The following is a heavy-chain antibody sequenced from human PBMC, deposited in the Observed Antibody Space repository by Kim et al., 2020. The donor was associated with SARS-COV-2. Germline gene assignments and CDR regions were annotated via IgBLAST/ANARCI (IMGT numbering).Heavy chain of an antibody. Sequence: ASVKVSCKASGYTFTDYYFHWVRQAPGQGLECMGWINPKNGATKSAQKFQGRVTMTWDTSISTAYMELSRLSPDDTAVYYCARGSPLGNEVGETFEIWGQGTMVTVSS. J-gene: IGHJ3*02. CDR2: INPKNGAT. D-gene: IGHD2-21*01. CDR1: GYTFTDYY. V-gene: IGHV1-2*02. CDR3: ARGSPLGNEVGETFEI.